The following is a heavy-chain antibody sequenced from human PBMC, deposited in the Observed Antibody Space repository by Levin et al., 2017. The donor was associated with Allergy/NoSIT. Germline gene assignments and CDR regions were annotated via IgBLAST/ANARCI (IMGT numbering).Heavy chain of an antibody. D-gene: IGHD3-16*01. CDR3: TRVPPRFPFDY. Sequence: GGSLRLSCTASGFTFGDYAMSWVRQAPGKGLEWVGFIRSKAYGGTTEYAASVKGRFTISRDDSKSIAYLQMNSLKTEDTAVYYCTRVPPRFPFDYWGQGTLVTVSS. V-gene: IGHV3-49*04. CDR1: GFTFGDYA. J-gene: IGHJ4*02. CDR2: IRSKAYGGTT.